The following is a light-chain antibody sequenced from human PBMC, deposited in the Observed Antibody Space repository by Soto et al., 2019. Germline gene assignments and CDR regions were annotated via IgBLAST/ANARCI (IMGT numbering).Light chain of an antibody. Sequence: DVVLTQSPLSLPVTLGQPASISCRSSQSLVHSDGNTYLDWFQQRPGQSPRRLIYKISNRDSGVPDRFSGSGSGTDFTLKISRVEAEDVGVYFCMQTTDWPFTFGPGTKVDIK. V-gene: IGKV2-30*02. CDR2: KIS. CDR3: MQTTDWPFT. CDR1: QSLVHSDGNTY. J-gene: IGKJ3*01.